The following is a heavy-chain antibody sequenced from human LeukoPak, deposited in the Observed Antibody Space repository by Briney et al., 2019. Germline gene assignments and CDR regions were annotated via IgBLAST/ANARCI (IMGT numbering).Heavy chain of an antibody. CDR3: ATVRGIAVANWFDP. CDR1: GYTLTALS. Sequence: ASVKVSCKVSGYTLTALSMHWVRQAPGKGLEWMGGFDPEDGETIYAQKFQGRVTMTEDTSTDTAYMELSSLRSEDTAVYYCATVRGIAVANWFDPWGQGTLVTVSS. J-gene: IGHJ5*02. V-gene: IGHV1-24*01. D-gene: IGHD6-19*01. CDR2: FDPEDGET.